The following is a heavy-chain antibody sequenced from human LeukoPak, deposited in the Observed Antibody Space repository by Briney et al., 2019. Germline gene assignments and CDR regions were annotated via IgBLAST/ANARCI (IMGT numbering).Heavy chain of an antibody. V-gene: IGHV3-23*01. CDR3: AKEFGGIAATGDY. Sequence: GGSLRLSCAVSGLTFSSYSMNWVRQAPGKGLEWVSAISGSDDSTYYADSVKGRFTISRDVSKNTLYLQMNSLRAEDTAVYYCAKEFGGIAATGDYWGQGTLVTVSS. CDR1: GLTFSSYS. J-gene: IGHJ4*02. CDR2: ISGSDDST. D-gene: IGHD6-13*01.